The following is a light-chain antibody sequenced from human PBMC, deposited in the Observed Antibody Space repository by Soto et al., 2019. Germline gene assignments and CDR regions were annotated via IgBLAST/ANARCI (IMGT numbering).Light chain of an antibody. CDR2: DTS. J-gene: IGKJ3*01. CDR3: KQYGSSQFT. Sequence: EIVLMQSPGTLSLSPGEGATLSCRASQSVNSNYLAWYQQKPGQAPTVLIFDTSRRATGVPDRFSGSGSGTDFTLTISRLEPDDFEVYYCKQYGSSQFTFGPGTKVNIK. V-gene: IGKV3-20*01. CDR1: QSVNSNY.